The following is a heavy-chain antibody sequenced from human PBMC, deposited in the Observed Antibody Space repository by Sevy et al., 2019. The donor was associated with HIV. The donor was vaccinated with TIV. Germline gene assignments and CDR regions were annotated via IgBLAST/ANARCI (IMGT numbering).Heavy chain of an antibody. CDR3: ARACGGDCYWFDY. Sequence: GGSLRLSCAASGFTFSSYEMNWVRQAPGKGLEWVSYISSSGSTIYYADSVKGRFTISRDNAKNSLYLQMNSLRAEDTAVYYCARACGGDCYWFDYWGQGTLVTVSS. V-gene: IGHV3-48*03. D-gene: IGHD2-21*02. J-gene: IGHJ4*02. CDR2: ISSSGSTI. CDR1: GFTFSSYE.